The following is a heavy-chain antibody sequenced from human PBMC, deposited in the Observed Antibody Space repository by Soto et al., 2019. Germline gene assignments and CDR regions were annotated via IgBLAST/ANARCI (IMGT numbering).Heavy chain of an antibody. D-gene: IGHD6-19*01. V-gene: IGHV1-2*02. CDR1: GYTFTGYY. Sequence: ASVKVSCKSSGYTFTGYYMHWGRQAPGQGLEWMGWINPNSGGTNYAQKFQGRVTMTRDTSISTAYMELSRLRSDDTAVYYCARDLQWLVQYYWGQGTLVTVSS. J-gene: IGHJ4*02. CDR2: INPNSGGT. CDR3: ARDLQWLVQYY.